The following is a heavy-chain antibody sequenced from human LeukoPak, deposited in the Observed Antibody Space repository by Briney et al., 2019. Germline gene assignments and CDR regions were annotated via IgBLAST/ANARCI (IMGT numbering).Heavy chain of an antibody. V-gene: IGHV4-34*01. Sequence: SSETLSLTCAVYGGSFSGYYWSWIRQPPGKGLEWIGEINHSGSTNYNPSLKSRVTISVDTSKNQFSLKLSSVTAADTAVYYCARGIRQLPFDYWGQGTLVTVSS. CDR3: ARGIRQLPFDY. CDR1: GGSFSGYY. D-gene: IGHD1-1*01. CDR2: INHSGST. J-gene: IGHJ4*02.